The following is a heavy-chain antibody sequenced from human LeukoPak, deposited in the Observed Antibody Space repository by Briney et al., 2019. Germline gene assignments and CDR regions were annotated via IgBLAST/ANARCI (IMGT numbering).Heavy chain of an antibody. V-gene: IGHV3-30*14. J-gene: IGHJ4*02. Sequence: GRSLRLSCAASGFSFSTYGMHWVRQAPGKGLEWVTLISHDGKIKCDADSVKGRFTISRDNSKNTLYLQMNSLRAEDTAVYYCATSGSYWGQGTLVTVSS. D-gene: IGHD1-26*01. CDR3: ATSGSY. CDR2: ISHDGKIK. CDR1: GFSFSTYG.